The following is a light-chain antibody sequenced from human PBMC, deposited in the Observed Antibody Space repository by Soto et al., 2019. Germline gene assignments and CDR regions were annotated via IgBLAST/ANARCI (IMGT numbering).Light chain of an antibody. Sequence: SALTQPPSGFGPPGQRVTSCCSGSSSNIGSNTVNWYQQLPGTAPKLLIYSNNQRPSGVPDRFSGSKSGTSASLAISGLQSEDENDYYCAAWDDSLKGVFGTGTKVTVL. CDR2: SNN. CDR3: AAWDDSLKGV. V-gene: IGLV1-44*01. J-gene: IGLJ1*01. CDR1: SSNIGSNT.